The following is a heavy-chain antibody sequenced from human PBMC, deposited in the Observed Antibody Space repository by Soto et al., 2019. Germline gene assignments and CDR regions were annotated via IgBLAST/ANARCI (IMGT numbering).Heavy chain of an antibody. CDR1: GGSFSGYY. V-gene: IGHV4-34*01. J-gene: IGHJ5*02. CDR2: INHSGST. Sequence: PSETLSLTCAVYGGSFSGYYWSWIRQPPGKGLEWIGEINHSGSTNYNPSLKSRVTISVDTSKNQFSLKLSSVTAADTAVYYCARPLRYYYGSGSYGRWFDPWGQGTLVTVS. D-gene: IGHD3-10*01. CDR3: ARPLRYYYGSGSYGRWFDP.